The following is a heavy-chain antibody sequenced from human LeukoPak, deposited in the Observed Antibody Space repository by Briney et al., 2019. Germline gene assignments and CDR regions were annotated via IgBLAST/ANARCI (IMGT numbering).Heavy chain of an antibody. Sequence: ASVKVSCKASGYTFTSYDINWVRQATGQGLEWMGWMNPNSGNTGYAQKFQGRVTITTDESTSTAYMELSSLRSEDTAVYYCARIFHKREYYYYMDVWGKGTTVTVSS. CDR3: ARIFHKREYYYYMDV. D-gene: IGHD1-26*01. CDR1: GYTFTSYD. CDR2: MNPNSGNT. J-gene: IGHJ6*03. V-gene: IGHV1-8*01.